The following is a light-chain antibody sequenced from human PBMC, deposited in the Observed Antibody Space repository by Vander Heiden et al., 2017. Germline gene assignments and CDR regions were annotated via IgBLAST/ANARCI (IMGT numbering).Light chain of an antibody. CDR1: QGVSSN. V-gene: IGKV3-15*01. CDR3: QQYNNWPCT. J-gene: IGKJ2*02. Sequence: RVMTQSPATLSVSPGERATLSCRASQGVSSNVAWYQQKPGQAPRLLIYGASTRATGVPARFSGSGSGTEFTLTISGLQSEDFAVYYCQQYNNWPCTFGQGTTVEIK. CDR2: GAS.